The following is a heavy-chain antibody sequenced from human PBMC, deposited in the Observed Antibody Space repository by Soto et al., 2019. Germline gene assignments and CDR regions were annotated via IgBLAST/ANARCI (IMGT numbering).Heavy chain of an antibody. CDR1: GFTFSSYA. CDR3: ASGGSGFYFDY. CDR2: ISSNGGST. J-gene: IGHJ4*02. V-gene: IGHV3-64*01. D-gene: IGHD3-16*01. Sequence: EVQLVESGGGLVQPGGSLRLSCAASGFTFSSYAMHWVRQAPGKGLEYVSAISSNGGSTYYANSVKGRFTISRDNSKNTLYLQMGSRRAEDMAVYYCASGGSGFYFDYWGQGTLVTVSS.